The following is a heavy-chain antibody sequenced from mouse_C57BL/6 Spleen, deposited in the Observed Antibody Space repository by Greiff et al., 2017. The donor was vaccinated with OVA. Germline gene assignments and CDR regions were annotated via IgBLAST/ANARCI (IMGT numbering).Heavy chain of an antibody. Sequence: VQLQQSGPELVKPGASVKISCKASGYAFSSSWMNWVKQRPGKGLEWIGRIYPGDGDTNYNGKFKGKATLTADKSSSTAYMQLSSLTSEDSAVYCCARSPNYGSSTYYFDYWGQGTTLTVSA. J-gene: IGHJ2*01. V-gene: IGHV1-82*01. CDR2: IYPGDGDT. CDR3: ARSPNYGSSTYYFDY. D-gene: IGHD1-1*01. CDR1: GYAFSSSW.